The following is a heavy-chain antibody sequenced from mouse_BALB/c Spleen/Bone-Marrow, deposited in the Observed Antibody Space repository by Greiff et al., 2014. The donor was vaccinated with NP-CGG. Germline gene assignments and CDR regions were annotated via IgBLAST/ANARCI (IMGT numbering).Heavy chain of an antibody. CDR3: VRWGRGENWYFDV. CDR1: GFTFSSFG. CDR2: ISSGSSTI. Sequence: DVNLVESGGGLVQPGGSRKLSCAASGFTFSSFGMHWVRQAPEKGLEWVAYISSGSSTIYYADTVKGRFTISRDNPKNTLFLQMTSLSADDTAMYYCVRWGRGENWYFDVWGAGTTVTVSS. J-gene: IGHJ1*01. V-gene: IGHV5-17*02.